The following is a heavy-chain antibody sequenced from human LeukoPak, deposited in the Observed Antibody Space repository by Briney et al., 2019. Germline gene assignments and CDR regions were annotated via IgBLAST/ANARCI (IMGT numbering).Heavy chain of an antibody. V-gene: IGHV4-59*01. J-gene: IGHJ4*02. CDR3: ARVSCRGSGGSCYSGLFDY. CDR1: GGSISSYY. D-gene: IGHD2-15*01. Sequence: SEALSLTCTVSGGSISSYYWSWIRQPPGKGLEWIGYIYYSGSTNYNPSLKSRVTISVDTSKNQFSLKLSSVTAADTAVYYCARVSCRGSGGSCYSGLFDYWGQGTLVTVSS. CDR2: IYYSGST.